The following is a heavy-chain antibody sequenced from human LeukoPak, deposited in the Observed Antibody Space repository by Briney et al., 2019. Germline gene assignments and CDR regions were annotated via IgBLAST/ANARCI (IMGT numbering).Heavy chain of an antibody. Sequence: KSSETLSLTCAVSGGSISSGGYSWSWIRQPPGEGLEWIGYIYYSGSTNYNPSLKSRVTISVDTSKNQFSLKLSSVTAADTAVYYCARVEKSGDTYYDFWSGYEGAFDIWGQGTMVTVSS. CDR3: ARVEKSGDTYYDFWSGYEGAFDI. CDR2: IYYSGST. J-gene: IGHJ3*02. V-gene: IGHV4-61*08. CDR1: GGSISSGGYS. D-gene: IGHD3-3*01.